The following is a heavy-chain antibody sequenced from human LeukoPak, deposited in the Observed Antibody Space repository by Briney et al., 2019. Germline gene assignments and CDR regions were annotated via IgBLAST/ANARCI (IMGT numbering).Heavy chain of an antibody. D-gene: IGHD5-12*01. CDR3: ARDGTYTDYDPDFDI. V-gene: IGHV3-7*04. CDR2: IKQDGSEK. CDR1: GFTFSRFW. Sequence: PGGSLRLSCAASGFTFSRFWMSWVRQAPGKGLECVANIKQDGSEKYYVDSVKGRFTISRDNAKNSLYLQMNSLRAEDTAVFYCARDGTYTDYDPDFDIWGQGTLVTVSS. J-gene: IGHJ4*02.